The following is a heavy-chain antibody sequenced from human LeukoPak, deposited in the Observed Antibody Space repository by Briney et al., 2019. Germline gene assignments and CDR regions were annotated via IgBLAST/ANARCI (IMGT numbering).Heavy chain of an antibody. D-gene: IGHD2-21*02. CDR3: ARGGDDERGGAFDI. J-gene: IGHJ3*02. V-gene: IGHV1-69*05. CDR1: GGTFSSYA. CDR2: IIPIFGTA. Sequence: SSVKVSCKASGGTFSSYAISWVRQAPGQGLEWMGGIIPIFGTANYAQKFQGRVTITTDESTSTAYMELSSLRSEDTAVYYCARGGDDERGGAFDIWGQGTMVTVSS.